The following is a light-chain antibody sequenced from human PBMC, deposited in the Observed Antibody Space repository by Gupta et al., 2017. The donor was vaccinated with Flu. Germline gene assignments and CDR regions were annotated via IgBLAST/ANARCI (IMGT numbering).Light chain of an antibody. V-gene: IGKV1-39*01. CDR3: KQGEITPRT. CDR1: KRVGKY. J-gene: IGKJ1*01. Sequence: PSSVSASVGGRVTISCRASKRVGKYLNWYQQRAGKAPKLLIYGASSLDSGVPARFSGSGSGTDFTLNISRLQPEDFAAYYCKQGEITPRTFGQGTKVEIK. CDR2: GAS.